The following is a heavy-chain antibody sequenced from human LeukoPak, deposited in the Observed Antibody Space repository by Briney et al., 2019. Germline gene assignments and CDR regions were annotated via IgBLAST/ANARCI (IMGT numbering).Heavy chain of an antibody. D-gene: IGHD4-17*01. CDR1: DFTFANYA. CDR3: GRDPNGDYIGAFEF. CDR2: IKGSGSYA. Sequence: PGGSLRPSCVGSDFTFANYAMTWVRLTPGKGLEWVSSIKGSGSYAMYADSVSGRFTTSRDNSRNTIFLQMTSLRAEDTAIYYCGRDPNGDYIGAFEFWGLGTLVSVSS. J-gene: IGHJ3*01. V-gene: IGHV3-23*01.